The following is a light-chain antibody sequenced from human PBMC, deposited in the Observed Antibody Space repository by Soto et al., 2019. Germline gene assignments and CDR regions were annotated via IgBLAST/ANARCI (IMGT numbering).Light chain of an antibody. CDR1: QSISSW. Sequence: DIQMTQSPSTLSASVGDRVTISCRASQSISSWLAWYQQKPGKAPKLLIYKASSLGSGVPSRFSGSGSGADFTLTISSLQPDDFATYCCQQYSSSPLTFRGGTKVEIK. CDR2: KAS. J-gene: IGKJ4*01. CDR3: QQYSSSPLT. V-gene: IGKV1-5*03.